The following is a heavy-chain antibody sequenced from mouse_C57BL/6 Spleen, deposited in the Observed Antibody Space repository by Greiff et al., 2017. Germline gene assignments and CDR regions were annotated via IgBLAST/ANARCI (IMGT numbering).Heavy chain of an antibody. J-gene: IGHJ2*01. D-gene: IGHD1-1*01. V-gene: IGHV1-69*01. CDR3: ARRATTVVAPYYFDY. CDR1: GYTFTSYW. CDR2: LDPSDSYT. Sequence: QVQLQQPGAELVMPGASVKLSCKASGYTFTSYWMHWVKQRPGQGLAWIGELDPSDSYTNYNQKFKGKSTLPVAKSSSTAYMQLSSLTSEDSAVYYCARRATTVVAPYYFDYWGQGTTLTVAS.